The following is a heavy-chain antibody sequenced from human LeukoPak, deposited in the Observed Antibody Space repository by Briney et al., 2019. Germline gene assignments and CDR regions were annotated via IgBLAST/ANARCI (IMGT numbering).Heavy chain of an antibody. V-gene: IGHV3-30*02. J-gene: IGHJ4*02. CDR3: AKDGPRRDGYNDH. D-gene: IGHD5-24*01. CDR2: IRYDGGNK. CDR1: GFTFSTYA. Sequence: GGSLRLSCAASGFTFSTYAMHWVRQAPGKGLEWVAFIRYDGGNKYYADSVKGRFTISRDNSKNTLYLQMNSLRPEDTAMYYCAKDGPRRDGYNDHWGKGTLVTVSS.